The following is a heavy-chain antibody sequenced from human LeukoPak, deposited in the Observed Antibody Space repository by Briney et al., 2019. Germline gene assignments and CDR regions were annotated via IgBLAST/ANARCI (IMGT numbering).Heavy chain of an antibody. CDR2: IIPIFGTA. V-gene: IGHV1-69*01. J-gene: IGHJ5*02. D-gene: IGHD6-6*01. Sequence: SVKVSCKSSGGTFSNYAISWVRQAPGQGLEWMGGIIPIFGTANYAQKFQGRVTISADESTRTAYMELSSLRSEDTAVYYCARAELDSSSSPTASWGQGTLVTVSS. CDR1: GGTFSNYA. CDR3: ARAELDSSSSPTAS.